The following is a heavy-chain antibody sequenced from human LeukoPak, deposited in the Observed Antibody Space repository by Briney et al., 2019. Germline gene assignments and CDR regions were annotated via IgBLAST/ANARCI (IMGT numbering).Heavy chain of an antibody. D-gene: IGHD3-10*01. V-gene: IGHV3-7*01. Sequence: PGGSLRLSCAASGFTFSSYWMSWVRQAPGKGLEWVANIKQDGSEKYYVDSVKGRFTISRDNAKNSLYLQMNSLRAEDTAVYYCAKTLYYYGSEFDPWGQGTLVTVSS. CDR1: GFTFSSYW. CDR3: AKTLYYYGSEFDP. J-gene: IGHJ5*02. CDR2: IKQDGSEK.